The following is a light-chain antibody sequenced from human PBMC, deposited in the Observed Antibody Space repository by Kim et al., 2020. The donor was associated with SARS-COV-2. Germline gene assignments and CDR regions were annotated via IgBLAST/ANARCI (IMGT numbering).Light chain of an antibody. CDR2: SAS. Sequence: EIVLTQSPGTLSLSPGERATLSFRASQTISTSYLAWYQQKLGPAPRLLIYSASTRATGIPDRFSGGGSGTDFSLTVSRLEPEDFAMYYCQQSGSSPLTFGQGTKVDIK. V-gene: IGKV3-20*01. CDR1: QTISTSY. CDR3: QQSGSSPLT. J-gene: IGKJ1*01.